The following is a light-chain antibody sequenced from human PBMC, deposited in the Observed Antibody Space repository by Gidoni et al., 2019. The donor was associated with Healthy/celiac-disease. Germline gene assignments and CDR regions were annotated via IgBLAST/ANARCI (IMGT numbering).Light chain of an antibody. CDR2: AAS. CDR1: QSISSY. J-gene: IGKJ4*01. CDR3: QQSYRTPLT. Sequence: DIQMTQSPSSLSASVVDRVTITCRAIQSISSYLNWYPQKQGKAPKLLIYAASSLQSGVPSRCSGSGSGTDFTLTISSLQPEDFATYYCQQSYRTPLTFGGGTKVEIK. V-gene: IGKV1-39*01.